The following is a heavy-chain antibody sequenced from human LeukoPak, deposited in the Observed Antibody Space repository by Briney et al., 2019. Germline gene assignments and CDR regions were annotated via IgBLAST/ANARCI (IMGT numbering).Heavy chain of an antibody. J-gene: IGHJ4*02. CDR1: GYTFTGYY. CDR3: ARDQRITMVRGVTRPDY. Sequence: SVKVSCKASGYTFTGYYMHWVRQAPGQGLEWMGRINPNSGGTNYAQKFQGRVTMTRDTSISTAYVELSRLRSDDTAVYYCARDQRITMVRGVTRPDYWGQGTLVTVSS. V-gene: IGHV1-2*06. CDR2: INPNSGGT. D-gene: IGHD3-10*01.